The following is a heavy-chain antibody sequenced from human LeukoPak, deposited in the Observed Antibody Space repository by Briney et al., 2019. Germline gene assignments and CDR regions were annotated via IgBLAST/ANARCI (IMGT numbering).Heavy chain of an antibody. CDR2: IRYDGSNK. J-gene: IGHJ4*02. CDR1: GFTFSNYG. Sequence: GGSLRLSCVASGFTFSNYGMHWVRQAPGKGLEWVAFIRYDGSNKYYADSVKGRFTISRDNSKNTLYLQMDSLISEDTAVYYCGSRCTNTNTNCYLGGQGTLVTVSS. CDR3: GSRCTNTNTNCYL. D-gene: IGHD2-2*01. V-gene: IGHV3-30*02.